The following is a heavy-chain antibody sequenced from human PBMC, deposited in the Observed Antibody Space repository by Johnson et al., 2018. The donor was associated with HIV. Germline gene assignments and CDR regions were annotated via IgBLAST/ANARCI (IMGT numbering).Heavy chain of an antibody. Sequence: VQLVESGGGVVQPGGSLRLSCAASGFTFSSYWMSWVRQAPGKGLEWVANIKQDGSEKYYVDSVKGRFTISRDNAKNSLSLQMNSLRAEDTAVYYCARDSRLRTRAVGWADAFDIWGQGTMVSVSS. V-gene: IGHV3-7*01. D-gene: IGHD4-17*01. J-gene: IGHJ3*02. CDR2: IKQDGSEK. CDR1: GFTFSSYW. CDR3: ARDSRLRTRAVGWADAFDI.